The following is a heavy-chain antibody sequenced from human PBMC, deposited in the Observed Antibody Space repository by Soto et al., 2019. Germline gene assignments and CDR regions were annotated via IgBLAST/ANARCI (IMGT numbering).Heavy chain of an antibody. D-gene: IGHD3-10*01. CDR2: IIPMSGTA. J-gene: IGHJ3*02. CDR1: GGTLSSYG. CDR3: ARENYYGSGSCYRDAFDI. Sequence: QVQLVQSGAEVKKPGSSVKVSCKASGGTLSSYGIHWVRQAPGEGLEWMGGIIPMSGTANYAQKFQGRVAISVDESTRAAYMELSSLTSEDTAMYYCARENYYGSGSCYRDAFDIWGQGTMVTVSS. V-gene: IGHV1-69*01.